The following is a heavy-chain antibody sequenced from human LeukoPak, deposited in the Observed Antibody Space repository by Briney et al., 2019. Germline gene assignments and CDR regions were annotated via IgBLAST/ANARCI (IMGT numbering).Heavy chain of an antibody. CDR2: IYYIGST. CDR3: ARADTYYYGSGSYVWFDP. V-gene: IGHV4-59*01. J-gene: IGHJ5*02. D-gene: IGHD3-10*01. Sequence: SQTLSLTCTVAGGSISSYYWSWTRQPPGNGLEWIGYIYYIGSTNYNPSLKTRVPISVDTSKNQFSLKLSSVTAAATAVYYCARADTYYYGSGSYVWFDPWGQGTLVTVSS. CDR1: GGSISSYY.